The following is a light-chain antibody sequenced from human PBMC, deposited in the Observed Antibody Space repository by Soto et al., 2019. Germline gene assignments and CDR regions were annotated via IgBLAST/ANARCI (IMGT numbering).Light chain of an antibody. Sequence: QSALTQPPSASGSAGQSVTISCTGTSSDVGGYNYVSWYQQHPGKAPKLMIYEVTKRPSGVPDRFSGSKSGNTASLTVSGLQAEDEADYYCSSYTTIKTVVFGGGTKLTVL. V-gene: IGLV2-8*01. CDR3: SSYTTIKTVV. CDR2: EVT. CDR1: SSDVGGYNY. J-gene: IGLJ2*01.